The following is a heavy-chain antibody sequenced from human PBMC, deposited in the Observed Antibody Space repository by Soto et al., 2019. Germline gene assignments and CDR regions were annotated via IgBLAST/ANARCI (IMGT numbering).Heavy chain of an antibody. V-gene: IGHV3-30*14. CDR2: TSKDGINT. J-gene: IGHJ6*02. CDR1: AFTLSKFA. D-gene: IGHD1-1*01. CDR3: ASGNMDV. Sequence: QVQLVESGGGVVQPGRSLRLSCAASAFTLSKFAMHWVRQAPGKGLEWVAVTSKDGINTYYAGAVKGRFTISRDNSKSTMFLQLNRPRTDDTAMYYSASGNMDVWGQGTTVTVSS.